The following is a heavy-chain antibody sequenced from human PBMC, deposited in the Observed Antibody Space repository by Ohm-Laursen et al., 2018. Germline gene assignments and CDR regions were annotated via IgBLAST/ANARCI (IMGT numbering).Heavy chain of an antibody. D-gene: IGHD2/OR15-2a*01. CDR2: IYYSGST. J-gene: IGHJ4*02. V-gene: IGHV4-39*01. Sequence: GTLSLTCTVSGGSISSSSYYWGWIRQPPGKGLEWIGSIYYSGSTYYNPSLKSRVTISVDTSKNQFSLKLSSVTATDTAVYFCARQRNSFQPIDYWGQGTLVTVSS. CDR3: ARQRNSFQPIDY. CDR1: GGSISSSSYY.